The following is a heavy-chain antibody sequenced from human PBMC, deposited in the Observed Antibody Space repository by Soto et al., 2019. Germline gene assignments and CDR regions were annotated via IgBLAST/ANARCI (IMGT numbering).Heavy chain of an antibody. CDR3: ATLGYCSGGSCYPGWVYYMDV. CDR1: GFTFSSYG. Sequence: QVQLVESGGGVVQPGRSLRLSCAASGFTFSSYGMHWVRQAPGKGLEWVAVIWYDGSNKYYADSVKGRFTISRDNSKNTQYLQMNSLRAEDTAVYYCATLGYCSGGSCYPGWVYYMDVWGKGTTVTVSS. CDR2: IWYDGSNK. V-gene: IGHV3-33*01. J-gene: IGHJ6*03. D-gene: IGHD2-15*01.